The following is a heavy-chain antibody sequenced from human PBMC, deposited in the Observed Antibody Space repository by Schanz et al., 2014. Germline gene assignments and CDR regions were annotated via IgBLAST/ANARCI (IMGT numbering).Heavy chain of an antibody. J-gene: IGHJ4*02. CDR2: INPYDDTI. V-gene: IGHV1-46*01. CDR1: GYTFTSYY. CDR3: AKTLFPGGTQTFGN. D-gene: IGHD2-8*02. Sequence: QVQLVQSGAEVKKPGASVKVSCKASGYTFTSYYMHWVRQAPGQGLEWMGLINPYDDTIDYAKKFQGRFTMTRDTSTTTVYMELSSLRVEDTAVYYCAKTLFPGGTQTFGNWGRGTLVTVSS.